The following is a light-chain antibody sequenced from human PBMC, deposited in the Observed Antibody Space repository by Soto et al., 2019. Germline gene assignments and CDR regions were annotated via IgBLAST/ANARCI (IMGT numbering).Light chain of an antibody. CDR3: KQYNTWPFT. Sequence: EIVLTQSPATLSVSPGESATLSCRASQGVNIDLVWYQQKPGQAPKLLMFSAAARVTGIPARFIGGGSETEFTLTISSLQPEDSAVYYCKQYNTWPFTFGPGTKVDIK. V-gene: IGKV3D-15*01. CDR1: QGVNID. J-gene: IGKJ3*01. CDR2: SAA.